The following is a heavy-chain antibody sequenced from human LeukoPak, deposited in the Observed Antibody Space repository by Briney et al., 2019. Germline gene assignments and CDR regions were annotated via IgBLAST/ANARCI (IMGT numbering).Heavy chain of an antibody. CDR3: AKGGLSLYGGNDY. CDR1: GFTFNSYG. D-gene: IGHD4-23*01. V-gene: IGHV3-30*02. J-gene: IGHJ4*02. CDR2: VHFDGSRT. Sequence: GGSLRLSCAASGFTFNSYGIHWVRQALGKGLEWVAFVHFDGSRTWYADSVKGRFTISRDNSKNTLYLQMNSLRAEDTAVYYCAKGGLSLYGGNDYWGQGTLVTVSS.